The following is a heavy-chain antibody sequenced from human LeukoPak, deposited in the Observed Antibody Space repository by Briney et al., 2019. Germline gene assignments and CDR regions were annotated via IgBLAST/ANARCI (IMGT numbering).Heavy chain of an antibody. D-gene: IGHD3-22*01. CDR3: ARDRWDVAYYYDN. CDR2: ISYDGSNK. Sequence: GRSLRLSCAASGFTFSSYAMHWGRQAPGKGLEWVAVISYDGSNKYYADSVKGRFTISRDNSKNTLYLQMNSLRAEDTAVYYCARDRWDVAYYYDNWGQGTLVTVSS. J-gene: IGHJ4*02. V-gene: IGHV3-30*04. CDR1: GFTFSSYA.